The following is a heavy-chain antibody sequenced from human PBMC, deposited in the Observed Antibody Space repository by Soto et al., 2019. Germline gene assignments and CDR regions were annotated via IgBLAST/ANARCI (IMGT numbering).Heavy chain of an antibody. CDR3: ATEPYFYDSSGVDV. V-gene: IGHV3-15*07. J-gene: IGHJ6*02. CDR2: IKRESDGGTT. CDR1: GFTLRTAW. Sequence: EVQLVESGGGLVKPGGSLRLACAASGFTLRTAWMNWVRQAPGKGLEWVGRIKRESDGGTTDYGVSVRGRFTISRDESQNTLYIQMNSLGTEDTAVYYCATEPYFYDSSGVDVWGQGTTVTVSS.